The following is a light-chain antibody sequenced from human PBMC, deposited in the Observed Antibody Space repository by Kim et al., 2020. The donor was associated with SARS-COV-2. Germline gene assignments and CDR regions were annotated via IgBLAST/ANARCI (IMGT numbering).Light chain of an antibody. CDR1: SSNIGIDY. J-gene: IGLJ3*02. CDR2: RNG. Sequence: GQRVTISCSGSSSNIGIDYVYWYQQLPGTAPKLFIYRNGQRPAGVPDRFAGVKSGTSASLAISGLRFEDEAEYYCAVWDESLSGWLFGGGTQLTVL. CDR3: AVWDESLSGWL. V-gene: IGLV1-47*01.